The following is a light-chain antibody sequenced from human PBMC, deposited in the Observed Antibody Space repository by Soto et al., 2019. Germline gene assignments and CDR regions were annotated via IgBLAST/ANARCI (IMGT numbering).Light chain of an antibody. J-gene: IGLJ1*01. V-gene: IGLV1-40*01. CDR3: QSYDSSLSGDV. CDR2: GNS. Sequence: QSVLTQPPSVSGAPGQRVTISCTGSSSNIGAGYDVHWYQQLPGTAPKLLIYGNSNRPSGVPDRFSGSKSGTSASLAITGLQHEDEADYYCQSYDSSLSGDVFGTGTKLTVL. CDR1: SSNIGAGYD.